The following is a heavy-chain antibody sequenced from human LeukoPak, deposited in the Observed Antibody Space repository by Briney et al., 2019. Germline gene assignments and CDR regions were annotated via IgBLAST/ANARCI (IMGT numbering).Heavy chain of an antibody. CDR2: IIPIFGTA. J-gene: IGHJ4*02. CDR1: GGTFSSYA. Sequence: GSSVKVSCKASGGTFSSYAISWVRQAPGQGLEWMGGIIPIFGTANYAQKFQGRVTITADESTSTAYMELSSLRSEDTAVYYCARDGPGVSAAYANWGQGTLVTVSS. V-gene: IGHV1-69*01. CDR3: ARDGPGVSAAYAN. D-gene: IGHD2-2*01.